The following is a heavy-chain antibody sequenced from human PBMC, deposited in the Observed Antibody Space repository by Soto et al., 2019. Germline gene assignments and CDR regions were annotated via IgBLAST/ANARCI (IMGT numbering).Heavy chain of an antibody. V-gene: IGHV3-23*01. D-gene: IGHD1-26*01. CDR3: AKERLSVGATTSPKDY. Sequence: PGGSLRLSCAASGFTFSSYAMSWVRQAPGKGLEWVSAISGSGGSTYYADSVKGRFTISRDNSKNTLYLQMNSLRAEDTAVYYCAKERLSVGATTSPKDYWGQGTLVTVSS. J-gene: IGHJ4*02. CDR1: GFTFSSYA. CDR2: ISGSGGST.